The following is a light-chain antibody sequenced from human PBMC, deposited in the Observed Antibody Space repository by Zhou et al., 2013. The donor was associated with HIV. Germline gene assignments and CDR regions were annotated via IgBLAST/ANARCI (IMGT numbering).Light chain of an antibody. Sequence: DIQMTQSPSSLSASVGDRVTITCRASQDITHYLAWFQQKPGKAPKLLIYKASTLVSGVPSRFSGSGSGTEFTLTISSLQPDDFATYYCQQCDNYSITFGQGTRLEIK. CDR2: KAS. V-gene: IGKV1-16*01. CDR1: QDITHY. CDR3: QQCDNYSIT. J-gene: IGKJ5*01.